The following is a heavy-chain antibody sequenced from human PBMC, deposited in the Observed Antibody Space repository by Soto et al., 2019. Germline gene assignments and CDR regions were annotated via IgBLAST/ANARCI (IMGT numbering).Heavy chain of an antibody. CDR3: AREMKQLVQEGFLQH. CDR1: GFTFSSYT. CDR2: ISTGSSYI. J-gene: IGHJ1*01. D-gene: IGHD6-13*01. V-gene: IGHV3-21*01. Sequence: GGSLRLSCAASGFTFSSYTMHWVRQAPGKGLEWVSSISTGSSYIYYADSLKGRFTISRDNAGNSLYLQMNSLRAEDTAVYYCAREMKQLVQEGFLQHWGQGTMVTVYS.